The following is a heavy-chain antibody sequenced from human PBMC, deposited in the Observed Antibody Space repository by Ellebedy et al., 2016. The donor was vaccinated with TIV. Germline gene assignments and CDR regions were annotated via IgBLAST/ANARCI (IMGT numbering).Heavy chain of an antibody. CDR1: GGTFSSYA. J-gene: IGHJ2*01. CDR3: ARDNYYDSSGHGRNFDL. D-gene: IGHD3-22*01. CDR2: IIPIFGTA. V-gene: IGHV1-69*13. Sequence: ASVKVSCKASGGTFSSYAISWVRQAPGQGLEWMGGIIPIFGTANYAQKFQGRVTITADESTSPGYMELSSLRSEDTAVYYCARDNYYDSSGHGRNFDLWGRGTLVTVSS.